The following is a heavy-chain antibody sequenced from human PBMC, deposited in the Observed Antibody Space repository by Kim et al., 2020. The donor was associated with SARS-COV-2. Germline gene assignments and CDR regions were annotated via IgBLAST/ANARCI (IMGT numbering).Heavy chain of an antibody. CDR3: ARRAGNTAPLDY. V-gene: IGHV4-34*01. D-gene: IGHD4-17*01. J-gene: IGHJ4*02. Sequence: NYNPSLKSRVNISVDTAKNQFSRKLSSVTDADTAVYYCARRAGNTAPLDYWGQGTLVTVSS.